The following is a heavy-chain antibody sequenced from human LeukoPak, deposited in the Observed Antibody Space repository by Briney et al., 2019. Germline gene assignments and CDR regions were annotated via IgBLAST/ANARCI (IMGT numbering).Heavy chain of an antibody. D-gene: IGHD3-16*01. CDR1: GYTFTSYG. CDR3: ARDVGRSYDLDY. J-gene: IGHJ4*02. V-gene: IGHV1-18*01. CDR2: ISAYNGNT. Sequence: ASVKVSCKASGYTFTSYGISWVRQAPGQGLEWTGWISAYNGNTDHAQSLQGRVTMTIDTSTSTVYMELRSLRSDDTAVYYCARDVGRSYDLDYWGQGTLVTVSS.